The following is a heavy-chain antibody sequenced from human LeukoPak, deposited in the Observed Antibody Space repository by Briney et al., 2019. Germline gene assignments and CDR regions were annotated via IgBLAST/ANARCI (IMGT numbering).Heavy chain of an antibody. CDR3: ARGHGYCSGGSCYPNY. CDR2: IYYSGST. Sequence: PSETLSLTCTVSGGSLSSYYWSWIRQPPGKGLEWIGYIYYSGSTNYNPSLKSRVTISVDMSKNQFSLKLSSVTAADTAVYYCARGHGYCSGGSCYPNYWGQGTLVTVSS. V-gene: IGHV4-59*01. D-gene: IGHD2-15*01. J-gene: IGHJ4*02. CDR1: GGSLSSYY.